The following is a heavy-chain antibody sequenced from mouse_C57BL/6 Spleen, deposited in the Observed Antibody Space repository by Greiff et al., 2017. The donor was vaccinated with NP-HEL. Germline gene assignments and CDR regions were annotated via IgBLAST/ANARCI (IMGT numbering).Heavy chain of an antibody. Sequence: VQLQQSGAELVRPGASVTLSCKASGYTFTDYEMHWVKQTPVHGLEWIGAIDPETGGTAYNQKFKGKAILTADKSSSTAYMELRSLTSEDSAVYYGTRMGIPQIYDGYPQYYAMDYWGQGTSVTVSS. CDR1: GYTFTDYE. V-gene: IGHV1-15*01. J-gene: IGHJ4*01. CDR2: IDPETGGT. CDR3: TRMGIPQIYDGYPQYYAMDY. D-gene: IGHD2-3*01.